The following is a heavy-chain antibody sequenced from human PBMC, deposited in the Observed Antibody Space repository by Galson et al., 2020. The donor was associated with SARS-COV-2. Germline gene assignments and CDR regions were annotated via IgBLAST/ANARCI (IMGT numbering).Heavy chain of an antibody. V-gene: IGHV3-23*01. CDR2: ITANTATT. CDR1: GFSFSTYA. Sequence: GESLKISCAASGFSFSTYAMHWVRQAPGKGLEWVSSITANTATTNYADSVKGRFTISRDNSKNTMYLQMNSLRVDDTALYYCAKERYTGSDYFDYWGQGTLVSVSS. D-gene: IGHD3-9*01. CDR3: AKERYTGSDYFDY. J-gene: IGHJ4*02.